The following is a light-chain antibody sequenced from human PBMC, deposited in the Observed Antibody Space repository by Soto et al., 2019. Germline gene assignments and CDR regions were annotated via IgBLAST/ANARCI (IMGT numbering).Light chain of an antibody. CDR3: QQSYSTRP. V-gene: IGKV1-39*01. CDR1: QSISSY. J-gene: IGKJ2*01. CDR2: AAS. Sequence: DIQMTQSPSSLSASVGDRVTITCRASQSISSYLNWYQQKQGKAPKLLIYAASSLQSGVPSRFSGSGSGTDFTLTISSLQPEDFATYYCQQSYSTRPFGQGTKLEIK.